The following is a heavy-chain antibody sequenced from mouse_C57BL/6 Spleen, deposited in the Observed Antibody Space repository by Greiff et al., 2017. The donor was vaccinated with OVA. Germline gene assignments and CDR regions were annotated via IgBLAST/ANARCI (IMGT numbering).Heavy chain of an antibody. V-gene: IGHV1-55*01. CDR1: GYTFTSYW. CDR2: IYPGSGST. Sequence: QVQLMQPGAELVKPGASVKMSCKASGYTFTSYWITWVKQSPGQGLEWIGDIYPGSGSTNYKEKLKSKATLTVDTSSSTAYMQLSSLTSEDSSVYYCAREGQLLRLDYWGQGTSVTVSS. CDR3: AREGQLLRLDY. J-gene: IGHJ4*01. D-gene: IGHD1-1*01.